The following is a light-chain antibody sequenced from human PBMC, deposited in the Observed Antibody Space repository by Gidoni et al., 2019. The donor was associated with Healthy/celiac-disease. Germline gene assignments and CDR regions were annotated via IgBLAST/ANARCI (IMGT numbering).Light chain of an antibody. CDR2: DAS. Sequence: EIVLTQSPATLSLSPGERATLSCRASQSVSSYLAWYQQKPGQAPRLLIYDASNRATGIPARFSGSWSGTDFTLTISRLEPEDFAVYYCPQRSNWFTFGPGTKVDIK. CDR3: PQRSNWFT. CDR1: QSVSSY. V-gene: IGKV3-11*01. J-gene: IGKJ3*01.